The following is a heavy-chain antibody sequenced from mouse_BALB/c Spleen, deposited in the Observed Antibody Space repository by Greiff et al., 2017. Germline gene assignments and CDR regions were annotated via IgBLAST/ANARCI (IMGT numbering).Heavy chain of an antibody. Sequence: EVQRVESGGGLVQPGGSRKLSCAASGFTFSSFGMHWVRQAPEKGLEWVAYISSGSSTIYYADTVKGRFTISRDNPKNTLFLQMTSLRSEDTAMYYCAREGETSLAYWGQGTLVTVSA. CDR1: GFTFSSFG. J-gene: IGHJ3*01. CDR3: AREGETSLAY. CDR2: ISSGSSTI. V-gene: IGHV5-17*02.